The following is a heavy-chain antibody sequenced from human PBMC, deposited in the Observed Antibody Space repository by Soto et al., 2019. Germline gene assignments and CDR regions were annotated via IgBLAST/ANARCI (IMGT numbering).Heavy chain of an antibody. J-gene: IGHJ6*03. D-gene: IGHD2-2*01. Sequence: PSQTLSLTCAISGDSVSSNSAAWNWIRQSPSRGLEWLGRTYYRSKWYNDYAVSVKSRITINPDTSKNQFSLQLNSVTPEDTAVYYCARGEIVVVPAAMLGYYYYYMDVWGKGTTVTVSS. CDR1: GDSVSSNSAA. CDR3: ARGEIVVVPAAMLGYYYYYMDV. V-gene: IGHV6-1*01. CDR2: TYYRSKWYN.